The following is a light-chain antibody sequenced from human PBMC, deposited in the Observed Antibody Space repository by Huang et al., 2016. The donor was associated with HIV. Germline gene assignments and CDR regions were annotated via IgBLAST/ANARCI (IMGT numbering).Light chain of an antibody. CDR1: QSVSSN. Sequence: EIVMTQSPATLSVSPGERVTISCRASQSVSSNLAWYQQKPGQAPRPLIYGVSTRACVGPARFSCSGFGTEFTLTINSLQSEDCAVYYCQQYNNWPPEITFGQGTRLDIK. CDR3: QQYNNWPPEIT. J-gene: IGKJ5*01. V-gene: IGKV3D-15*01. CDR2: GVS.